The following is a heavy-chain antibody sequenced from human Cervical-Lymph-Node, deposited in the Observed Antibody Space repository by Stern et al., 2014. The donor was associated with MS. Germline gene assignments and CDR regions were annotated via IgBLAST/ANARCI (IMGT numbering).Heavy chain of an antibody. V-gene: IGHV4-34*01. CDR3: ARGLDQYKGGDS. CDR1: GGSFSGHY. CDR2: IHPSGSA. D-gene: IGHD1-14*01. Sequence: QVQLQQWGAGLLKPSETLSLTCAIYGGSFSGHYCSWTRQAPGTGLEWIGEIHPSGSAYYNPSLKSRVTISADTSRNQLSLRLTSVTAADTAVYYCARGLDQYKGGDSWGQGTLVTVSS. J-gene: IGHJ4*02.